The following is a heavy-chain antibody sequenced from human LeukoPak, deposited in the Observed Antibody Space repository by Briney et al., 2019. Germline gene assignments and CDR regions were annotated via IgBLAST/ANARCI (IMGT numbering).Heavy chain of an antibody. CDR2: IYYGGST. Sequence: SETLSLTCTVSGGSISNYYWSWIRQPPVKGLEWIGYIYYGGSTNYNPSLKSRVTISVDTSKNQFSLKLSSVTAADTAVYYCARARRWNAAVEGWWFDPWGQGTLVTVSS. D-gene: IGHD1-1*01. CDR1: GGSISNYY. V-gene: IGHV4-59*01. J-gene: IGHJ5*02. CDR3: ARARRWNAAVEGWWFDP.